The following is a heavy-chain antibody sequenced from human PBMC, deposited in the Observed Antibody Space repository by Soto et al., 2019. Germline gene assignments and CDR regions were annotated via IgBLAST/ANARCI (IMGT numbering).Heavy chain of an antibody. Sequence: RFADYGVGCVLQIHGQGLEWMGIIYPANYDARYSPSFKGQVTMSADKSISTAYLRWSSLKASDTAMYYCAVWFYSDPSGYMGYYFDYSGRAPLLT. CDR2: IYPANYDA. D-gene: IGHD3-22*01. J-gene: IGHJ4*02. CDR3: AVWFYSDPSGYMGYYFDY. CDR1: RFADYG. V-gene: IGHV5-51*01.